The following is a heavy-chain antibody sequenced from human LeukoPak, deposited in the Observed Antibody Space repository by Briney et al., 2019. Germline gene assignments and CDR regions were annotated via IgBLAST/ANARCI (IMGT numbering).Heavy chain of an antibody. CDR2: INPNSGGT. Sequence: ASVKVSCKASGYTFTGYYMHWVRQAPGQGLEWMGWINPNSGGTNYAQKFQGRVTMTRDTSTSTVYMELSSLRSEDTAVYYCARERFRRPYYGSAAPFDYWGQGTLVTVSS. J-gene: IGHJ4*02. D-gene: IGHD3-10*01. V-gene: IGHV1-2*02. CDR3: ARERFRRPYYGSAAPFDY. CDR1: GYTFTGYY.